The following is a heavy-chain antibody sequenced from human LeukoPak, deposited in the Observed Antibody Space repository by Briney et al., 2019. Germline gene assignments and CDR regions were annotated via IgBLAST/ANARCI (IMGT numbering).Heavy chain of an antibody. Sequence: SETLSLTCTVSGDSISSYYWSWIRQPPGKGLEWIGYIYYSGSTNYNPSLKSRVTMSVDTSKNQFSLKLSSVTAADTAVYYCARDLRGGNFDYWRQGTLVTVSS. CDR2: IYYSGST. D-gene: IGHD2-15*01. CDR1: GDSISSYY. CDR3: ARDLRGGNFDY. V-gene: IGHV4-59*01. J-gene: IGHJ4*02.